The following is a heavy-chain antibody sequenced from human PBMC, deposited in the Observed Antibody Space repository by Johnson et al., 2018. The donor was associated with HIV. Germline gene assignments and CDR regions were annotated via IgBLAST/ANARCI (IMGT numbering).Heavy chain of an antibody. V-gene: IGHV3-15*01. CDR3: TTPGYDTEDAFDI. D-gene: IGHD3-9*01. CDR2: IKSKTDGGTT. Sequence: VQLVESGGGLVKPGGSLRLSCAASGFTFSNAWMSWVRQAPGKGLEWVGRIKSKTDGGTTDYAEPVKGRFTISRDDSKNTLYLQMNSLKTEDTAVYDCTTPGYDTEDAFDIWGQGTMVTVSS. CDR1: GFTFSNAW. J-gene: IGHJ3*02.